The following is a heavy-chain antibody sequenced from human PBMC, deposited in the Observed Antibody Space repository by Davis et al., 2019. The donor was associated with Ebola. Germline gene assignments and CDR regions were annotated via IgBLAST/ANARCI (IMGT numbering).Heavy chain of an antibody. CDR3: AKIYCGGDCYFTYYYYDMGV. D-gene: IGHD2-21*02. Sequence: GESLKISCAASGFTFSSYGMHWVRQAPGKGLEWVAVISYDVSNKSYADSVKGRFTISRDNSKNTLYLQMNSLRAEDTAVYYCAKIYCGGDCYFTYYYYDMGVWGKGTTVTVSS. CDR1: GFTFSSYG. CDR2: ISYDVSNK. J-gene: IGHJ6*04. V-gene: IGHV3-30*18.